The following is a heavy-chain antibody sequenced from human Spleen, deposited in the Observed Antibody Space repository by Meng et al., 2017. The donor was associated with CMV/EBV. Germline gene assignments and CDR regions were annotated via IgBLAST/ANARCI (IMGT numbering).Heavy chain of an antibody. CDR2: INGDGGST. V-gene: IGHV3-74*01. D-gene: IGHD2-2*02. CDR3: AIDIFCSSISCYISDY. CDR1: GFTFSNNW. J-gene: IGHJ4*02. Sequence: GGSLRLSCAASGFTFSNNWMYWVRQAPGKGLEWVSRINGDGGSTNYADAVRGRFTISRDNAKSRLYLQMNSLRAEDTAVYYCAIDIFCSSISCYISDYWGQGTLVTVSS.